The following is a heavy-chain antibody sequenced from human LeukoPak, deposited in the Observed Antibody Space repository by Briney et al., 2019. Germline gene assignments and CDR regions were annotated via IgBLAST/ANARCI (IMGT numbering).Heavy chain of an antibody. J-gene: IGHJ4*02. CDR1: GYTFTSYY. D-gene: IGHD4-23*01. CDR2: INPSGGST. V-gene: IGHV1-46*01. CDR3: ARATRGNTPDY. Sequence: ASVKVSCKESGYTFTSYYIHWVRQAPGQGLEWMGIINPSGGSTIYAQKFQGRVTMTRDTSTSTVYMELSSLRSEDTAVYYCARATRGNTPDYWGQGTLVTVSS.